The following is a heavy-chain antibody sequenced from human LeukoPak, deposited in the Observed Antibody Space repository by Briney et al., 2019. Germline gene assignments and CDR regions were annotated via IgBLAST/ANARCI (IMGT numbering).Heavy chain of an antibody. J-gene: IGHJ5*02. CDR2: IYTSGST. CDR3: ARHAYQLLWLSWFDP. CDR1: GGSMSSFY. D-gene: IGHD2-2*01. Sequence: SETPSLTCTLSGGSMSSFYWSWLPQPAGKGLEWFGRIYTSGSTNYNPSLKSRVTMSVDTSKNQFTLKLSSVTAADTAVYYCARHAYQLLWLSWFDPWGQGTLVTVSS. V-gene: IGHV4-4*07.